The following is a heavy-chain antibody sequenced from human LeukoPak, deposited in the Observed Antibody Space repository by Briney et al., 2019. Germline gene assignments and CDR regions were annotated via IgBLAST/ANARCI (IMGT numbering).Heavy chain of an antibody. CDR1: RGTFSSYA. CDR3: ARDGVAEYYFDY. Sequence: SVKVSCKASRGTFSSYAISWVRQAPGQGLEWMGGIIPIFGTANLAQKFQGRVTISTDESTSTAYMELSSLRSDDTAVYYCARDGVAEYYFDYWDQGTLVTVSS. V-gene: IGHV1-69*05. J-gene: IGHJ4*02. D-gene: IGHD6-19*01. CDR2: IIPIFGTA.